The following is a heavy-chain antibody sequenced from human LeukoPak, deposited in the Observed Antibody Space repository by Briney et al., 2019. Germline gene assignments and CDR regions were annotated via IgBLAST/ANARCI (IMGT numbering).Heavy chain of an antibody. Sequence: PGGSLRLSCAASGFTFSSYAMHWVRQAPGKGLEWVAVISYDGSNKYYADSVKGRFTISRDNSKNTLYLQMNSLRAEDTAVYYCARRGAAAGVFDYWGQGTLVTVSS. CDR2: ISYDGSNK. V-gene: IGHV3-30-3*01. CDR1: GFTFSSYA. CDR3: ARRGAAAGVFDY. D-gene: IGHD6-13*01. J-gene: IGHJ4*02.